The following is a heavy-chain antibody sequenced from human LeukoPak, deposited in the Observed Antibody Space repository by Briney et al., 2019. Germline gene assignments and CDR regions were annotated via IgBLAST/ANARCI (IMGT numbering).Heavy chain of an antibody. CDR3: AKTSIVVVPAAIPH. CDR2: ISYDGSNK. CDR1: GFIFSSYG. J-gene: IGHJ4*02. V-gene: IGHV3-30*18. D-gene: IGHD2-2*01. Sequence: GGSLRLSCAASGFIFSSYGMHWVRQDPGKGLEWVAVISYDGSNKYYADSVKGRFTISRDNSKNTLYLQMNSLRAEVTAVYYCAKTSIVVVPAAIPHWGQGTLVTVSS.